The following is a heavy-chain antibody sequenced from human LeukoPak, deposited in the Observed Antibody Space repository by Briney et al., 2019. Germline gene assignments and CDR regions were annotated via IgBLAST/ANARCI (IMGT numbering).Heavy chain of an antibody. CDR1: GFTLSSYS. CDR3: ARLQGVSTFDY. D-gene: IGHD5/OR15-5a*01. CDR2: ISSSSSYI. Sequence: GGSLRLSCAASGFTLSSYSMNWVRQAPGKGLEWVSSISSSSSYIYYADSVKGRFTISRDNAKNSLYLQLNSLRAEDTGIYYCARLQGVSTFDYWGQGTLVTVSS. J-gene: IGHJ4*02. V-gene: IGHV3-21*01.